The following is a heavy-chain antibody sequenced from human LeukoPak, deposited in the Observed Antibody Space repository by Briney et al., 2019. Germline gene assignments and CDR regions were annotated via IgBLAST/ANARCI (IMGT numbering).Heavy chain of an antibody. CDR1: GGSISSSSYS. CDR2: IYYSGST. J-gene: IGHJ6*02. CDR3: ARVGPTYYDFWSGYYTGMDV. Sequence: SETLSLTCTVSGGSISSSSYSWGWIRQPPGKGLEWIGSIYYSGSTNYNPSLKSRVTISVDTSKNQFSLKLSSVTAADTAVYYCARVGPTYYDFWSGYYTGMDVWGQGTTVTVSS. D-gene: IGHD3-3*01. V-gene: IGHV4-39*07.